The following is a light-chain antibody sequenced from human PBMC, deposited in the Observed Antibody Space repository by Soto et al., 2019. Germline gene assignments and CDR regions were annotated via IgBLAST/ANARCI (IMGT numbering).Light chain of an antibody. V-gene: IGKV4-1*01. CDR1: QSVLYSSNNKNY. CDR2: WAS. Sequence: DIVTTQSPDSLAVSLGERATINCKSSQSVLYSSNNKNYLAWYQQKPGQPPKLLIYWASTRESGVTDRFSGSGSGTDFSLTIRSLQAEDVAVYYCQQYYSTPYTFGQGTKLDLK. J-gene: IGKJ2*01. CDR3: QQYYSTPYT.